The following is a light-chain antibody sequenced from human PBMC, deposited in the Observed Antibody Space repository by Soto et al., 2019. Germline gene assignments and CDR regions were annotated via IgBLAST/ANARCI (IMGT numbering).Light chain of an antibody. V-gene: IGLV2-14*01. J-gene: IGLJ2*01. CDR3: SSYTSSSLVV. Sequence: QPVLTQPASVSGSPGQSITISCTGTSSDVGGYNYVSWYQQHPGKAPKLMIYDVRNRPSGVSNRFSGSKSGNTASLTISGLQAEDEADYYCSSYTSSSLVVFGGGTKVTVL. CDR2: DVR. CDR1: SSDVGGYNY.